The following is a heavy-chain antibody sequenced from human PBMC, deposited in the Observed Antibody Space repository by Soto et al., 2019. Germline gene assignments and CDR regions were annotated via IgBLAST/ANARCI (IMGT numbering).Heavy chain of an antibody. CDR2: INPGGVSK. D-gene: IGHD1-26*01. CDR3: AKAPSGHGLDV. J-gene: IGHJ6*02. V-gene: IGHV1-46*01. Sequence: ASVKVSCKASGYTLTSHYIHWVRQAPGQGLEWMGIINPGGVSKTYAQEFQGRITMTVDTSTSTVYMELSRLRSQDTAVYYCAKAPSGHGLDVWGQGTTVTVSS. CDR1: GYTLTSHY.